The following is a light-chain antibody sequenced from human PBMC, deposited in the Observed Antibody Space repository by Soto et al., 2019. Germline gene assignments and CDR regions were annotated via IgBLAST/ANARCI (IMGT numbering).Light chain of an antibody. J-gene: IGLJ1*01. CDR1: SSDLAIYNY. CDR3: SSYTDSSNYV. Sequence: QSVLTQPASVSGSPGQSITISCTGTSSDLAIYNYVSWYQQQPGKAPKLMIYQVTNRPSGVSNRFSGSRSGNTASLTISGLQAEDEAEYYCSSYTDSSNYVFGTGPKVTVL. CDR2: QVT. V-gene: IGLV2-14*01.